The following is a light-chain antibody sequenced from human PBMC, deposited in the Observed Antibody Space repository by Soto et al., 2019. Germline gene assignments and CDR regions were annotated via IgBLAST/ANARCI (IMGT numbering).Light chain of an antibody. Sequence: EIVMTQSPATLSVSPGERATLSCRASQSVSSNLAWYQQKPGQAPRLLIYGASTRATGIPARFSCSGSGTEFTLTISSLQSEDFAVYYCQQYNTWPRSFGQGTKVEIK. CDR3: QQYNTWPRS. CDR2: GAS. V-gene: IGKV3-15*01. CDR1: QSVSSN. J-gene: IGKJ1*01.